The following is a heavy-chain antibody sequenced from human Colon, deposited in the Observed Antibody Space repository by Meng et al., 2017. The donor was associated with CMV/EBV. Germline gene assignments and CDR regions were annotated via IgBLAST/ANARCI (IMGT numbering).Heavy chain of an antibody. V-gene: IGHV2-5*01. D-gene: IGHD2-8*01. Sequence: QITLKESGPTLVKPTQTLTLTCTFSGFSRSTSGEGVGWIRQPPGKALEWLGLIYWNDEKHYSPSLKNRLTITKDTSKDQVVLIMTNMDPVDTGTYYCAHRHAVLIFDYWGQGTLVTVSS. CDR1: GFSRSTSGEG. J-gene: IGHJ4*02. CDR3: AHRHAVLIFDY. CDR2: IYWNDEK.